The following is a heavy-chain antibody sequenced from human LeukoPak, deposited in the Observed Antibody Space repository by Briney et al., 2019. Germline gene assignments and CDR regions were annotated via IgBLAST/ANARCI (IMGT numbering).Heavy chain of an antibody. CDR1: GFTFSYYA. J-gene: IGHJ4*02. CDR3: ARDSGDYYGSGNYNY. D-gene: IGHD3-10*01. V-gene: IGHV3-30-3*01. CDR2: IPYDGSNK. Sequence: GRSLRLSCAASGFTFSYYAMYWVRQAPGKGLEWVAVIPYDGSNKYYADSVKDRFTISRDNSKNTLYLQMNSLRAEDTAVYYCARDSGDYYGSGNYNYWGQGTLVTVSS.